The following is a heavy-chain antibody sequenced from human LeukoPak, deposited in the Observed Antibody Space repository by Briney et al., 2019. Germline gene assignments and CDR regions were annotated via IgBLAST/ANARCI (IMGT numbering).Heavy chain of an antibody. CDR1: GGSFSGYY. CDR3: ARGPIIAVAGSSGFDY. J-gene: IGHJ4*02. Sequence: SETLSLTCAVYGGSFSGYYWSWISQPPGKGLEWIGEINHSGSTNYNPSLKSRVTISVDTSKNQFSLKLSSVTAADTAVYYCARGPIIAVAGSSGFDYWGQGTLVTVSS. V-gene: IGHV4-34*01. CDR2: INHSGST. D-gene: IGHD6-19*01.